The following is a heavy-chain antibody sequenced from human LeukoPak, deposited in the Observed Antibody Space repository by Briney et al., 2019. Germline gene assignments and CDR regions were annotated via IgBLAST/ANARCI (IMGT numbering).Heavy chain of an antibody. D-gene: IGHD5-18*01. CDR3: ARLEDTAMVTWAFDI. CDR1: GYSFTSYW. CDR2: IFPGDSNT. Sequence: GESLKISCRGSGYSFTSYWIGWVRQMPGRGLEGLVIIFPGDSNTRYSPSFQGQVTISADKSISTAYLQWSSLKASDTAMYYCARLEDTAMVTWAFDIWGQGTMVTVSS. V-gene: IGHV5-51*01. J-gene: IGHJ3*02.